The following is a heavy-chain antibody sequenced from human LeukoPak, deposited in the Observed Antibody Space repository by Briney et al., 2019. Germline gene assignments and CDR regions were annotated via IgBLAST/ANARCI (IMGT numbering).Heavy chain of an antibody. V-gene: IGHV4-59*01. CDR1: GCSISSYY. J-gene: IGHJ6*02. CDR2: IYYSGST. Sequence: SETLSLTCTVSGCSISSYYWSWIRQPPGKGLEWIGYIYYSGSTNYNPSLKSRVTISVDTSKNQFSLKLSSVTAADTAVYYCARDGPRPPSAYYYGMDVWGQGTTVTVSS. CDR3: ARDGPRPPSAYYYGMDV.